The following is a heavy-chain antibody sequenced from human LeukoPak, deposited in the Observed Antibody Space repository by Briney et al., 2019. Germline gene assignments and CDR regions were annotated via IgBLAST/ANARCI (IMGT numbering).Heavy chain of an antibody. Sequence: PGGSLRLSCAASGFTVDSNYLSWVRQAPGKGLEWVSTIYTGGNTYYAASVKGRFSISRDNSKNTLYLQVNTLRAEDTAVYFCAMEKYCTPNDCLHGRFYFNYWGQGTLVIVSS. V-gene: IGHV3-53*05. CDR2: IYTGGNT. CDR3: AMEKYCTPNDCLHGRFYFNY. D-gene: IGHD2-8*01. J-gene: IGHJ4*02. CDR1: GFTVDSNY.